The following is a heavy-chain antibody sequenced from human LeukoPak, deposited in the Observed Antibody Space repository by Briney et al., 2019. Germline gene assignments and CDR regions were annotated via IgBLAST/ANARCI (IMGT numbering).Heavy chain of an antibody. D-gene: IGHD5-18*01. CDR1: GGTFSTYA. CDR2: IIPMFGTA. V-gene: IGHV1-69*05. Sequence: SVKVSCKTSGGTFSTYAVSWVRQAPGQGLEWMGGIIPMFGTANYAQKFQGRVTITTDESTNTAYMELSSLGSEDTAVYYCARRRAYSYGPDFDYWGQGTLVTVSS. CDR3: ARRRAYSYGPDFDY. J-gene: IGHJ4*02.